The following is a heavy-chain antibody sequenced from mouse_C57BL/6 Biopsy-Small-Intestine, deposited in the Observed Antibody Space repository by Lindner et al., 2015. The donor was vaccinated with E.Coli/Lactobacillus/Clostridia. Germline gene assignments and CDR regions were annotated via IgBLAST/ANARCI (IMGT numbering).Heavy chain of an antibody. V-gene: IGHV5-6*02. J-gene: IGHJ2*01. CDR1: GFTFSSYG. CDR2: ISTGGRYT. CDR3: ARRAGITTVVVDY. Sequence: KLQESGGDLVKPGGSLKLSCAASGFTFSSYGMSWVRQTPDKRLEWVATISTGGRYTYYPDSEKGRFIISRDNAKNTLYLQMSSLKSEDTAMYYCARRAGITTVVVDYWGQGTILTVSS. D-gene: IGHD1-1*01.